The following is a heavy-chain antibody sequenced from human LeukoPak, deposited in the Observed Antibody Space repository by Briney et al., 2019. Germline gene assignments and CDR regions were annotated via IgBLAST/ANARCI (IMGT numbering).Heavy chain of an antibody. Sequence: GGSLRLSCAASGFTFSSYGMHWVRQAPGKGLEWVAVIWYDGSNKYYADSVKGRFTISRDNSKNTLYLQMNSLRAEDTAVYYCAKSPSSWKFDDWGQGTLVTVSS. V-gene: IGHV3-33*06. CDR3: AKSPSSWKFDD. J-gene: IGHJ4*02. CDR2: IWYDGSNK. CDR1: GFTFSSYG. D-gene: IGHD6-13*01.